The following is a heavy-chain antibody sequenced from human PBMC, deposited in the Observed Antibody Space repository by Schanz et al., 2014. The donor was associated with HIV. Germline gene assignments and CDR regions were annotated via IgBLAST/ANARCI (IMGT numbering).Heavy chain of an antibody. D-gene: IGHD2-2*01. CDR3: ARTVVPAKREYAMDV. Sequence: QVQLVQSGAEVKKPGSSVKVSCKASGGTFNTYAINWVRLAPGQGLEWMGGIIPIFGTTNYAQKFQGRVTITADKSTTTSYMELSSLRSEDTAVYYCARTVVPAKREYAMDVWGQGTTVSVS. V-gene: IGHV1-69*06. CDR1: GGTFNTYA. CDR2: IIPIFGTT. J-gene: IGHJ6*02.